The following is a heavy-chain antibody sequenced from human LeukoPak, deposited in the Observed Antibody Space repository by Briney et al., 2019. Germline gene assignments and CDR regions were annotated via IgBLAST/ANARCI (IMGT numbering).Heavy chain of an antibody. D-gene: IGHD3-3*01. CDR3: ARRPIFDTFNY. V-gene: IGHV4-34*01. CDR1: GGSFIDYY. J-gene: IGHJ4*02. CDR2: ISHSGST. Sequence: SETLSLTCAVYGGSFIDYYWTWIRQPPGKGLEWVGEISHSGSTSYNPSLKSRVTISLDTSKKQFSLNLSSVTAADTAVYYCARRPIFDTFNYWGQGTLVTVSS.